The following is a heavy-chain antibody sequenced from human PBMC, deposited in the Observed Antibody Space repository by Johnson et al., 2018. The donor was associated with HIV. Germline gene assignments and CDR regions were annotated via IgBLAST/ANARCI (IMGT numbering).Heavy chain of an antibody. V-gene: IGHV3-23*04. Sequence: VQLVASGGGVVQPGRSLRLSCAASGFTFSSYAMSLVRQAPGKGLEGVSAISGSGGSTGYADSVKGRFAISRRNVKKSLYLQMNNLVAEDTAWYYCARDPTYCTNGVCISEVFDIWGQGTMVTVSS. D-gene: IGHD2-8*01. CDR1: GFTFSSYA. CDR2: ISGSGGST. J-gene: IGHJ3*02. CDR3: ARDPTYCTNGVCISEVFDI.